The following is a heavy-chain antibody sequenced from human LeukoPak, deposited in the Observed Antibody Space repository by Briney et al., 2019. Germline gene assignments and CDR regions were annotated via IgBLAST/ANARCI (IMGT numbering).Heavy chain of an antibody. CDR3: ARGSSGYYYGELDY. Sequence: GRSLRLSRAASGFTFGSYAMHWVRQAPGKGLEWVAVISYDGSNKYYADSVKGRFTISRDNSKNTLYLQMNRLRAEDTAVFYCARGSSGYYYGELDYWGQGTLVTVSS. V-gene: IGHV3-30*04. J-gene: IGHJ4*02. D-gene: IGHD3-22*01. CDR2: ISYDGSNK. CDR1: GFTFGSYA.